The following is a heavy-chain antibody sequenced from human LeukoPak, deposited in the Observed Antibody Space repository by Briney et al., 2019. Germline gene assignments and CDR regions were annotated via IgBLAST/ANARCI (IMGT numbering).Heavy chain of an antibody. J-gene: IGHJ4*02. CDR3: ARSWGIASAGVFDY. CDR2: IYHSGST. V-gene: IGHV4-4*02. CDR1: GGSISSSNR. D-gene: IGHD6-13*01. Sequence: PSETLSLTCAVSGGSISSSNRWSWVRQPPGKGLEWIGEIYHSGSTNYNPSLKSRVTISVDKSKNQFSLKLSSVTAADTAVYYCARSWGIASAGVFDYWGQGTLVTVSS.